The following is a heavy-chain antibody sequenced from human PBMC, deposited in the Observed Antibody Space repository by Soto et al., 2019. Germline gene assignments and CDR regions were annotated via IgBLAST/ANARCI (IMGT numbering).Heavy chain of an antibody. D-gene: IGHD2-2*01. CDR3: ARGILGFCGSPSCYRPYYFDF. CDR2: IYGGGAT. J-gene: IGHJ4*02. Sequence: EVQLVESGGDLVHPGESLRLSCAASGFTVSSHYMSWVRQAPGKGLEWVSVIYGGGATNYAESVKGRFTVSRDNSQNTIYLQMSSLRVEDTAVYYCARGILGFCGSPSCYRPYYFDFWGQGSLVTVSS. V-gene: IGHV3-66*01. CDR1: GFTVSSHY.